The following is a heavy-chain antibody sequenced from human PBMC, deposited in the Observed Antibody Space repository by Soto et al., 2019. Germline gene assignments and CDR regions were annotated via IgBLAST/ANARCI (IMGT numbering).Heavy chain of an antibody. CDR1: GFRLSSYA. J-gene: IGHJ4*02. Sequence: QVRLVESGGGVVQPGGSLRLSCATSGFRLSSYAMHWVRQAPGKGLEWVALMSYDESKKYYADSVKGRFTISRDTSKNPVVLEMNNLRVEDTAVYYCAKDRRDGDFMHILVVDFWGQGALVTVSS. CDR2: MSYDESKK. CDR3: AKDRRDGDFMHILVVDF. D-gene: IGHD2-15*01. V-gene: IGHV3-30*18.